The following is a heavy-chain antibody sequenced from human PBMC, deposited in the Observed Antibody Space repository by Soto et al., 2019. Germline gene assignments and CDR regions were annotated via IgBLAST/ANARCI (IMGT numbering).Heavy chain of an antibody. CDR1: GYTFSNYA. J-gene: IGHJ6*03. Sequence: QVQLVQSGAEVQKPGASVKVPCKASGYTFSNYAVHWVRQAPGQRLEWMGWINAGNGNTRYSQKFPGRVTISRDTSARTVYMELNGLRSEDTAVYFCARGHLAVVPVASWFYYMDVWGKGTTVTVSS. CDR2: INAGNGNT. CDR3: ARGHLAVVPVASWFYYMDV. V-gene: IGHV1-3*01. D-gene: IGHD2-2*01.